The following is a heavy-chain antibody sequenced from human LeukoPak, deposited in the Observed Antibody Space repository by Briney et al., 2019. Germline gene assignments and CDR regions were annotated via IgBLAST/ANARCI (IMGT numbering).Heavy chain of an antibody. V-gene: IGHV4-31*03. J-gene: IGHJ4*02. Sequence: SQTLSLTCTVSGGSISSGGFYWSWIRQYPGKGLEWIGYIYYSGSTYYNPSLKSRFTISLDTSQNQFSLKVSSVTAADTAVYYCAREATRAGGYFDNWGQGILATVSS. CDR1: GGSISSGGFY. D-gene: IGHD6-13*01. CDR3: AREATRAGGYFDN. CDR2: IYYSGST.